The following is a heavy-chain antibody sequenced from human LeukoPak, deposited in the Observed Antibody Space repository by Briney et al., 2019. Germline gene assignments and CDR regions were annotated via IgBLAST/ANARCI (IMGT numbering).Heavy chain of an antibody. CDR2: IYPGDSDT. CDR1: GYSFTSYW. D-gene: IGHD6-19*01. V-gene: IGHV5-51*01. J-gene: IGHJ4*02. CDR3: ARQEGAVAGSLAC. Sequence: GESLKISCKGSGYSFTSYWIGWVRQMPGKGLEWMRIIYPGDSDTRYSPSFQGQVTISADKSINTAYLQWSSLKASDTAMYYCARQEGAVAGSLACWGQGTLVTVSS.